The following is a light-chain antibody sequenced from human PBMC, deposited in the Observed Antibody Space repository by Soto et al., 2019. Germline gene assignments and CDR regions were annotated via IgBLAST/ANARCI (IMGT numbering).Light chain of an antibody. CDR2: DGS. J-gene: IGKJ1*01. Sequence: DIQMTQSPSALSASVGDLVTITCRASQSIRSWLAWYQHKPGKAPKLLIHDGSTLQSGVPSRFSGSGSGTDITPTNSRLHADDFGTYDCQWFNSNPWTYGRGTKVEIK. CDR3: QWFNSNPWT. CDR1: QSIRSW. V-gene: IGKV1-5*01.